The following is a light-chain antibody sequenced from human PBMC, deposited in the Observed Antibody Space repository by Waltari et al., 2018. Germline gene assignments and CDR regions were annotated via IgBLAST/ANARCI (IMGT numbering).Light chain of an antibody. V-gene: IGLV1-44*01. J-gene: IGLJ3*02. Sequence: QSLLTQPPSISGAPGQRVTISCSGGSSNIGRNSVNWYEQVPGTAPKLPIFRSDQRPSGVSDRFSGSKSGTSASLTITGLLSADEADYICAAWDDSLNAWIFGGGTRLTVL. CDR1: SSNIGRNS. CDR2: RSD. CDR3: AAWDDSLNAWI.